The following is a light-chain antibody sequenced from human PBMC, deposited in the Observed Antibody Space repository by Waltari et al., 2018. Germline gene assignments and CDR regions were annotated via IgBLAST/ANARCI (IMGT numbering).Light chain of an antibody. CDR3: SSYTSVNTR. J-gene: IGLJ2*01. V-gene: IGLV2-14*03. Sequence: QSALPQPASVSGSPRQSLTIPCAATSSDVGGHDSASWYQQHPGNPPKLIIYDVPNRPSGVSHRFSGSGSGNTASLTISGLQAEDESDYYCSSYTSVNTRFGGGTKLTVL. CDR1: SSDVGGHDS. CDR2: DVP.